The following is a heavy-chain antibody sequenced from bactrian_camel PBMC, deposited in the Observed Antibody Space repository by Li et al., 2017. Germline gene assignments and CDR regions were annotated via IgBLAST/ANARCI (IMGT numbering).Heavy chain of an antibody. CDR3: AADRRVGRKIGGGCSSYIPSAYSY. CDR2: IYTGGGDT. CDR1: RYLANTNC. D-gene: IGHD1*01. V-gene: IGHV3S54*01. J-gene: IGHJ4*01. Sequence: HVQLVESGGDSVQAGGSLRLSCVSSRYLANTNCMVWFRQASGKEREGVARIYTGGGDTYYADSMKGRFTISKDNARNTLYLQMNSLKPEDTAMYYCAADRRVGRKIGGGCSSYIPSAYSYWGQGTQVT.